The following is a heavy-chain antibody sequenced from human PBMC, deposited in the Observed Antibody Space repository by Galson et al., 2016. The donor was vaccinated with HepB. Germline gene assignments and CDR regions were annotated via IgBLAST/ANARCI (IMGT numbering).Heavy chain of an antibody. CDR2: IYYSGST. V-gene: IGHV4-39*01. CDR3: ARHLKIQLWLRGNWFDP. CDR1: GGSISSSSYY. J-gene: IGHJ5*02. Sequence: ETLSLTCTVSGGSISSSSYYWGWIRQPPGKGLAWIGSIYYSGSTYYNPSLKSRVTISVDTSKNQFSLKLSSVTAADTAVYYCARHLKIQLWLRGNWFDPWGQGTLVTVSS. D-gene: IGHD5-18*01.